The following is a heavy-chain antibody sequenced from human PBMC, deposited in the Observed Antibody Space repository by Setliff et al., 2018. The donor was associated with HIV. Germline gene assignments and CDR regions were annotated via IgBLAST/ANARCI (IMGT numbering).Heavy chain of an antibody. CDR2: ISGTGSHI. Sequence: GGSLRLSCAASGFRFSGYGITWIRQAPGKGPEWVSSISGTGSHINYIDSVKGRFTISRDNSKNTVFLQMNSLRAGDTAVYYCASSMVRRVSEAFDTWGQGTMVTVSS. CDR1: GFRFSGYG. D-gene: IGHD3-10*01. J-gene: IGHJ3*02. V-gene: IGHV3-23*01. CDR3: ASSMVRRVSEAFDT.